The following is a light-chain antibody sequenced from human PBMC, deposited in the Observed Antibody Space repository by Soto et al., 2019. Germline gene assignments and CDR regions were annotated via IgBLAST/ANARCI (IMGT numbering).Light chain of an antibody. Sequence: EIVLTQSPGTLSLSPGELATLSCRARQSVSSSYLAWYQQKPGQAPRLLIYGASSRATGIPDRFSGSGSGTDFTLTISRLEPEDFAVYYCQQYGSSPLTFGGGPKVEIK. CDR2: GAS. V-gene: IGKV3-20*01. CDR3: QQYGSSPLT. CDR1: QSVSSSY. J-gene: IGKJ4*02.